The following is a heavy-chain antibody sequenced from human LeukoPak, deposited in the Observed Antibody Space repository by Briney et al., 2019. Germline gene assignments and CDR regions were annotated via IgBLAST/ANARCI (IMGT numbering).Heavy chain of an antibody. CDR3: AREGGGFDY. Sequence: QSGGSLRLSCAASGFIFSSYWMHWVRQAPGKGLVWVSRINSDGSSTRYADSVKGRFTISRDNTKNTLYLQMNSLRAEDTAVYYCAREGGGFDYWGQGTLVTVSS. J-gene: IGHJ4*02. V-gene: IGHV3-74*01. CDR2: INSDGSST. CDR1: GFIFSSYW. D-gene: IGHD3-16*01.